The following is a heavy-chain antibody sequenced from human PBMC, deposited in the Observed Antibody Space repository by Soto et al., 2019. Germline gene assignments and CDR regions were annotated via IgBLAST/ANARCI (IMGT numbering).Heavy chain of an antibody. CDR1: GGSFSGYY. D-gene: IGHD6-19*01. Sequence: PSETLSLTCAVYGGSFSGYYWSWIRQPPGKGLEWIGEVNHSGSTNYNPSLKSRVTISVDTSKNQFSLKLSSVTAADTAVYYCARGEVAVAVSITTTSNDAFDIWGQGTMVTVSS. V-gene: IGHV4-34*01. CDR2: VNHSGST. CDR3: ARGEVAVAVSITTTSNDAFDI. J-gene: IGHJ3*02.